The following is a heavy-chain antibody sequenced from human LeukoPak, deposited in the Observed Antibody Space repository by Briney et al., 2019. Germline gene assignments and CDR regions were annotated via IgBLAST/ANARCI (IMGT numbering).Heavy chain of an antibody. CDR2: ISYDGSNK. V-gene: IGHV3-30*19. Sequence: QPGGSLRLSCAASGFTFSSYGMHWVRQAPGKGLEWVAVISYDGSNKYYADSVKGRFTISRDNSKNTLYLQMNSLRAEDTAVYYCARAVVGATLRPLDYWGQGTLVTVSS. J-gene: IGHJ4*02. CDR3: ARAVVGATLRPLDY. CDR1: GFTFSSYG. D-gene: IGHD1-26*01.